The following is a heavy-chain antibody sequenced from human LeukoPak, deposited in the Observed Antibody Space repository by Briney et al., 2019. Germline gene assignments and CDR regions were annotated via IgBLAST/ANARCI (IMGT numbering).Heavy chain of an antibody. D-gene: IGHD6-6*01. CDR2: IKQDGSEK. Sequence: GGSLRLSCAASGFTFNIYAMSWVRQAPGKGLEWVANIKQDGSEKYYVDSVKGRFTISRDNAKNSLYLQMNSPRAEDTAVYYCATYSSSLTSFDYWGQGTLVTVSS. J-gene: IGHJ4*02. V-gene: IGHV3-7*01. CDR1: GFTFNIYA. CDR3: ATYSSSLTSFDY.